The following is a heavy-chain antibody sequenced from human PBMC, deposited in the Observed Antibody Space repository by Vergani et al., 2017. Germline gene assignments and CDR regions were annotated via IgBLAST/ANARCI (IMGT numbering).Heavy chain of an antibody. Sequence: QVRLEESGPGLVKPPGTLSLTCAVSGDSISSHNCWTWVRQPPGKGLEWIEEICHTEDTKYSPSLKSRVTVSVDESRNLFSLRLNSVTAADTAVYYCATIGYRRWGYYFDYWGQGILVTVSS. D-gene: IGHD2-2*02. J-gene: IGHJ4*02. CDR2: ICHTEDT. CDR3: ATIGYRRWGYYFDY. CDR1: GDSISSHNC. V-gene: IGHV4-4*03.